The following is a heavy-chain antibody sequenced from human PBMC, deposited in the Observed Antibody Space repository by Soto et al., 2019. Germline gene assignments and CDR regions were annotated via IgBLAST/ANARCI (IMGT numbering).Heavy chain of an antibody. CDR1: GGSISSGGYS. CDR2: IYHSGST. CDR3: ASSHAGSHITAAVH. V-gene: IGHV4-30-2*01. Sequence: SATPFLTAADSGGSISSGGYSWNWIRQPPGKGLEWIGYIYHSGSTYYNPSLKSRVTISVDRSKNQFSLKLSSVTAADTALYYCASSHAGSHITAAVHWGQGTLVT. D-gene: IGHD6-13*01. J-gene: IGHJ4*02.